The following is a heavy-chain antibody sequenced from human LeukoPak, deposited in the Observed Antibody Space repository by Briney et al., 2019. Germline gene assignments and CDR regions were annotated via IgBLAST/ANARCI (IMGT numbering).Heavy chain of an antibody. CDR2: IHHSGNS. CDR1: GGSISSNDW. Sequence: SETLSLTCAVSGGSISSNDWWNWVRQPPGKGLEWIGEIHHSGNSNYSPSLESRVTISVDKSKNQFSLNLSSVTAADTAVYYCARAYASATWGQGTLVTVSS. D-gene: IGHD3-22*01. CDR3: ARAYASAT. V-gene: IGHV4-4*02. J-gene: IGHJ5*02.